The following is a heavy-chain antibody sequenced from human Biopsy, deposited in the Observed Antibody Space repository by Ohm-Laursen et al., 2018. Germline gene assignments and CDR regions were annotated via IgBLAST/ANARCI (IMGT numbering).Heavy chain of an antibody. V-gene: IGHV1-2*02. Sequence: ATVKISCKPSGYTFTAFSVHWLRQAPGQGLEWMGWISPKSGDTNYAHKFQGNITMTRDTSMSTAYMEMSRLRCDDTAVYYCALQSVAQMKNFDYWGQGTLVTVSS. D-gene: IGHD6-19*01. J-gene: IGHJ4*02. CDR3: ALQSVAQMKNFDY. CDR1: GYTFTAFS. CDR2: ISPKSGDT.